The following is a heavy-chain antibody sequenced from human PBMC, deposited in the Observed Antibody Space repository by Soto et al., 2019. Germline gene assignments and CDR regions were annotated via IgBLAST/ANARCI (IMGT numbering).Heavy chain of an antibody. CDR2: IYYSGST. CDR1: GGSINSYY. J-gene: IGHJ4*02. V-gene: IGHV4-59*01. Sequence: SETLSLTCTVSGGSINSYYWSWIRQPPGKGLEWIGFIYYSGSTNYNPSLKSRVTISVDTSKNQFSLKLSSVTAADTAVYYCATSKDTTMMYFDFWGQGTLVTVSS. CDR3: ATSKDTTMMYFDF. D-gene: IGHD5-18*01.